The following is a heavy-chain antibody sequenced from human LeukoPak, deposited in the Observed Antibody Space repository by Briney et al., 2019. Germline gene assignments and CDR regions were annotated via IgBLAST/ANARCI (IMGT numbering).Heavy chain of an antibody. V-gene: IGHV4-61*02. D-gene: IGHD4-17*01. CDR2: IHTSGST. Sequence: SETLSLTCTVSGGSISSGSYYWSWIRQPAGKGLEWIGRIHTSGSTHYNPSLKSRVTISVDTSKNQFSLKLSSVTAADTAVYYCASVGDGDYGYYYYYYMDVWGKGTTVTVSS. J-gene: IGHJ6*03. CDR3: ASVGDGDYGYYYYYYMDV. CDR1: GGSISSGSYY.